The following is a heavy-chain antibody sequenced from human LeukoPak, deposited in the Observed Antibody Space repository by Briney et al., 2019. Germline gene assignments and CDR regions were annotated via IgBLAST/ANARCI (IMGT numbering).Heavy chain of an antibody. J-gene: IGHJ4*02. CDR3: AREEYSPGQYSFDY. CDR2: IFYSGST. V-gene: IGHV4-39*07. Sequence: PSETLSLTCSVSGGSISSSRYNWGWIRQPPGKGLEWIGSIFYSGSTYYNPSLKSRVSMSVDTSKNQFSLKLSSVTAADTAVYYCAREEYSPGQYSFDYWGPGTLVTVSS. D-gene: IGHD5-18*01. CDR1: GGSISSSRYN.